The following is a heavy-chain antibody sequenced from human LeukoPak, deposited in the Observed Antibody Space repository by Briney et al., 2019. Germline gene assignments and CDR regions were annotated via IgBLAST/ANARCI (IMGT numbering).Heavy chain of an antibody. CDR3: VRGGPSTWS. D-gene: IGHD2-15*01. V-gene: IGHV3-30*04. J-gene: IGHJ5*02. CDR1: GFSFSTYA. CDR2: ISYDGSQK. Sequence: GKSLRLSCAASGFSFSTYAMHWVRQAPGKGLEWVAVISYDGSQKFYADSVRGRFTISRDNSKNTLYLQMNNLRAEDTAVYYCVRGGPSTWSWGQGTLVTISS.